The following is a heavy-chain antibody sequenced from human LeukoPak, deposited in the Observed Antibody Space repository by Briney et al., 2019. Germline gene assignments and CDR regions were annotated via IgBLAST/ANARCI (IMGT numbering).Heavy chain of an antibody. D-gene: IGHD3-3*01. J-gene: IGHJ5*02. Sequence: SETLSLTCTVSGGSISSHYWSWIRQLPGKGLEWIGYIYYSGSTNYNPSLKSRVTISVDTSKNQFSLKLSSVTAADTAVYYCAREGVYYDFWSGYCHWFDPWGQGTLVTVSS. CDR2: IYYSGST. V-gene: IGHV4-59*11. CDR1: GGSISSHY. CDR3: AREGVYYDFWSGYCHWFDP.